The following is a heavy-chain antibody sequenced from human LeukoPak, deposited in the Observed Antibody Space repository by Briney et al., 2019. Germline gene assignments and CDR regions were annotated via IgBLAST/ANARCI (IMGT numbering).Heavy chain of an antibody. CDR2: IYHSGST. CDR1: GDSISSSNW. J-gene: IGHJ5*02. CDR3: ARSLLYSSGYRFDP. V-gene: IGHV4-4*02. Sequence: SGTLSLTCAVSGDSISSSNWWCWVRQPPGKGLEWIGEIYHSGSTNYNPSLKSRVTISVDKSKNQFSLKLSSVTAADTAVYYCARSLLYSSGYRFDPWGQGTLVTVSS. D-gene: IGHD6-19*01.